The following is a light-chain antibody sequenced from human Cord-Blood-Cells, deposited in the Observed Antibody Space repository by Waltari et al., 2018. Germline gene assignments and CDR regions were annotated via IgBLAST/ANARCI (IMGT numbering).Light chain of an antibody. CDR3: QAWDSSTALV. V-gene: IGLV3-1*01. CDR1: TLGDKY. J-gene: IGLJ2*01. Sequence: SYELPHPPSLSRPPWQTASLIRPGETLGDKYACWYQQQLVQSLVLVLYQDRKRPSGILELFSGSSSGNTATLTISGTQAMDEADYYCQAWDSSTALVFGGGTKLTVL. CDR2: QDR.